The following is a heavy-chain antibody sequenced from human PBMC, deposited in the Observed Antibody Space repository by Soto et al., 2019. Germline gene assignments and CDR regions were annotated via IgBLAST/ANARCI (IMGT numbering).Heavy chain of an antibody. CDR1: GGSISSGDYY. CDR2: IYYSGST. J-gene: IGHJ3*02. D-gene: IGHD3-9*01. Sequence: SETLSLTCTVSGGSISSGDYYWSWIRQPPGKGLEWIGYIYYSGSTYYNPSLKSRVTISVDTSKNQFSLKLSSVTAADTAVYYCARDTGIYYDILTGTFDIWGQGTMVTVSS. V-gene: IGHV4-30-4*01. CDR3: ARDTGIYYDILTGTFDI.